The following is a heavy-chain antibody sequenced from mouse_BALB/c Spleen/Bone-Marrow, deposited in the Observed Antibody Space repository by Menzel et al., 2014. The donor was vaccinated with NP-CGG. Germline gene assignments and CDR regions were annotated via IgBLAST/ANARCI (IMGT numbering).Heavy chain of an antibody. D-gene: IGHD2-3*01. CDR2: IXPGDGDT. V-gene: IGHV1-80*01. CDR1: CFANRSYL. Sequence: PSGGGVGGAGGSGKIFFQGSCFANRSYLVKWGEQKAGQGLWGVWQIXPGDGDTNYNGKFKGKATLTADKSSSTAYMQISSLTSEDSAVYFCARGRGWYLDYWGQGTTLTVSS. J-gene: IGHJ2*01. CDR3: ARGRGWYLDY.